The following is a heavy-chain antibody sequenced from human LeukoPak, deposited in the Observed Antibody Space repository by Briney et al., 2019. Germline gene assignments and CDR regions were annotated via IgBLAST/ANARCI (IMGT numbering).Heavy chain of an antibody. J-gene: IGHJ6*03. V-gene: IGHV3-30*03. CDR1: GFTFSSYG. CDR2: ISYDGPNK. CDR3: ARARVAAKSGYMDV. Sequence: GGSLRLSCAASGFTFSSYGMHWVRQAPGKGLEWVAVISYDGPNKYYANSVKGRFTISRDNPKNTLYLQMGSLRDEDLAVYYCARARVAAKSGYMDVWGTGTTVTISS. D-gene: IGHD2-15*01.